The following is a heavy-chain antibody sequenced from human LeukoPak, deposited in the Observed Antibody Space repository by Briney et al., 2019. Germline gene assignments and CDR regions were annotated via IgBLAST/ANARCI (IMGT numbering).Heavy chain of an antibody. D-gene: IGHD2-15*01. CDR3: ARRWGYCSGGSCYSFDY. J-gene: IGHJ4*02. V-gene: IGHV5-51*01. CDR1: GYSFTSYW. Sequence: GESLKISCKGSGYSFTSYWIAWVRQMPGKGLEWMGIIYPGDSDTRYSPSFQGQVTISAGKSISTPYLQWSSLKASDNAMYYCARRWGYCSGGSCYSFDYWGQGTLVTVSS. CDR2: IYPGDSDT.